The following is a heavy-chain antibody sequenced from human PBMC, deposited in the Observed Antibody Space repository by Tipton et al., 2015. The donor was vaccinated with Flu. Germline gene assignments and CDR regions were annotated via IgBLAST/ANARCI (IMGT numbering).Heavy chain of an antibody. Sequence: TLSLTCSVSGNSIRSGDYYWGWIRQPPGKGLEWIGNIFHSGNAYHNPSLKSRVTILVDTSKNQFSLKLSSVTAADTAVYYCARRDYSNYVSDPKNWFDPWGQGTLVTVSS. CDR1: GNSIRSGDYY. J-gene: IGHJ5*02. D-gene: IGHD4-11*01. CDR3: ARRDYSNYVSDPKNWFDP. CDR2: IFHSGNA. V-gene: IGHV4-38-2*02.